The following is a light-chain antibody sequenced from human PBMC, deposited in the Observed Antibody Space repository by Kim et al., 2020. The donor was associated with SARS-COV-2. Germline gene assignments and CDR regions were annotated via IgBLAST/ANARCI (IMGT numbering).Light chain of an antibody. CDR3: QVWDSSTNV. CDR2: RDT. J-gene: IGLJ1*01. CDR1: KIGSKN. V-gene: IGLV3-9*01. Sequence: ALGRTAMITCGGNKIGSKNVHWYQQKPGQAPVLVIYRDTNRPSGIPERFSGSNSGNTATLTISRAQAVDEADYYCQVWDSSTNVFGTGTKVTVL.